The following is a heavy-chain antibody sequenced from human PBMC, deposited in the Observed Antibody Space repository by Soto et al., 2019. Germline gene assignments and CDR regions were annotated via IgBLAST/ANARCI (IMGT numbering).Heavy chain of an antibody. D-gene: IGHD3-3*01. CDR1: GGSISSSSYY. J-gene: IGHJ6*02. V-gene: IGHV4-39*01. CDR2: IYYSGST. Sequence: LTCTVSGGSISSSSYYWGWIRQPPGKGLEWIGSIYYSGSTYYNPSLKSRVTISVDTSKNQFSLKLSSVTAADTAVYYCARSPGWGGVVTYYYYYYGMDVWGQGTTVTVSS. CDR3: ARSPGWGGVVTYYYYYYGMDV.